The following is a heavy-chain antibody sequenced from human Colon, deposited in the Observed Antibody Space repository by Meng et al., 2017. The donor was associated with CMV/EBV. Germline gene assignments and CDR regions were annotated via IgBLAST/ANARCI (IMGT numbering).Heavy chain of an antibody. CDR1: GGSIGTYY. V-gene: IGHV4-59*01. Sequence: SETLCLTCTVSGGSIGTYYWGWIRQSPGKGLEWIAFIYYSGHTNYNLYLKSRVTISLDAPNNQFSLKLISVSAGDTAFYYCARGLNGGSDCTGYFFGFDSWGQGTLVTVSS. D-gene: IGHD3-22*01. CDR3: ARGLNGGSDCTGYFFGFDS. J-gene: IGHJ4*02. CDR2: IYYSGHT.